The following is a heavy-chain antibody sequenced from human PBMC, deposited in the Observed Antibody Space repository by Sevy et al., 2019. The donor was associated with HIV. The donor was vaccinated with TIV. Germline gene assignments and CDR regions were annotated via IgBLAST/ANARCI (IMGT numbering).Heavy chain of an antibody. J-gene: IGHJ5*02. CDR2: INPNSGGT. CDR3: ARAMVRGVISRFDP. CDR1: GYTFSVKY. Sequence: ASVKVSCKASGYTFSVKYIHWVRQAPGQGLEWVGWINPNSGGTNYAQKFQGRVTMTRDTSISTAYVELSRLRSDDTAVYYCARAMVRGVISRFDPWGQGTLVTVSS. V-gene: IGHV1-2*02. D-gene: IGHD3-10*01.